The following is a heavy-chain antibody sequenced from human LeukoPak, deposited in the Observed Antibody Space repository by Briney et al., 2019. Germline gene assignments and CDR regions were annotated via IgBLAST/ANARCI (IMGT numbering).Heavy chain of an antibody. CDR2: ISGSGGST. D-gene: IGHD3-3*01. Sequence: GGSLRLSCAASGFTFSSYAMSWVRQAPGKGLEWVSAISGSGGSTYYADSVKGRFTISRDNSKKTAYLQMNSLKTEDTAVYYCTSPAAITIFNYYYMDVWGKGTTVTVSS. CDR3: TSPAAITIFNYYYMDV. V-gene: IGHV3-23*01. J-gene: IGHJ6*03. CDR1: GFTFSSYA.